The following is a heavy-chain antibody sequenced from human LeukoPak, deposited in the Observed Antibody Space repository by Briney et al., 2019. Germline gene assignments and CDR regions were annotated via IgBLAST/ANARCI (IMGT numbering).Heavy chain of an antibody. CDR1: GGTFSSYA. D-gene: IGHD3-9*01. CDR3: AKDKSLRYFDWLQYFQH. CDR2: IIPIFGTA. J-gene: IGHJ1*01. V-gene: IGHV1-69*01. Sequence: SVKVSCKASGGTFSSYAISWVRQAPGQGLEWMGGIIPIFGTANYAQKFQGRVTITADESTSTAYMELSSLRSEDTAVYYCAKDKSLRYFDWLQYFQHWGQGTLVTVSS.